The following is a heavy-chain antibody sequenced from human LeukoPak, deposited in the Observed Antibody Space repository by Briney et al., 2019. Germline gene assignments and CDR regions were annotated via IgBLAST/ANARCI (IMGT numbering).Heavy chain of an antibody. D-gene: IGHD6-13*01. J-gene: IGHJ6*03. CDR2: IRGSGGST. V-gene: IGHV3-23*01. CDR1: GFTFSSYA. Sequence: GGSLRLSCAASGFTFSSYAMSWVRQAPGKGLEWVSAIRGSGGSTYYADSVKGRFTISRDNSKNTLYLQMNSLRAEDTAVYYCAKGMDSSSWYVYYYMDVWGKGTTVTVSS. CDR3: AKGMDSSSWYVYYYMDV.